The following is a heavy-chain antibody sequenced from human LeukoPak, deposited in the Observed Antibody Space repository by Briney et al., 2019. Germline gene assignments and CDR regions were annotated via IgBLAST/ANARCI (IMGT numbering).Heavy chain of an antibody. J-gene: IGHJ2*01. CDR1: GFTFSSYA. Sequence: GPSLRLSCAASGFTFSSYAMDSVRQAPGKGLEWEAVISYDGSNNYYGDSVKGRFTISRDNAKNTLYLQMNSLRAEDTAMYYCARGSDCSGGSCYSYWYFDLWGRGTLVTVSS. CDR2: ISYDGSNN. D-gene: IGHD2-15*01. V-gene: IGHV3-30-3*01. CDR3: ARGSDCSGGSCYSYWYFDL.